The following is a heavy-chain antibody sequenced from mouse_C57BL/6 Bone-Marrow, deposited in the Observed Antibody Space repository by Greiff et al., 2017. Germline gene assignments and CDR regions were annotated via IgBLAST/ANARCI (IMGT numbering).Heavy chain of an antibody. Sequence: EVQVVESGGGLVKPGGSLKLSCAASGFTFSDYGMHWVRQAPEKGLEWVAYISRGSSTIYYADTVKGRFTISRVNAKNPLFLQLTSLRSEATAMYYNASNVVDTYYAMDYWGQGTSVTVSS. CDR2: ISRGSSTI. V-gene: IGHV5-17*01. D-gene: IGHD1-1*01. J-gene: IGHJ4*01. CDR3: ASNVVDTYYAMDY. CDR1: GFTFSDYG.